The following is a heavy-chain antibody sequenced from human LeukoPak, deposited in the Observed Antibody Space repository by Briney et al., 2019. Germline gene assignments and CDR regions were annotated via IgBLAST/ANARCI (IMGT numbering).Heavy chain of an antibody. CDR3: ARIVLTPPYGMDV. Sequence: PGGSLRLSCVASRFTFSSYSMTWVRRAPGTGLEWVSSISFGGGHIFYTDSVKGRFTIFRDDSKNSLYLEMNSLRAEDTAVYLCARIVLTPPYGMDVWGQGTTVTVSS. CDR1: RFTFSSYS. J-gene: IGHJ6*02. D-gene: IGHD2/OR15-2a*01. V-gene: IGHV3-21*01. CDR2: ISFGGGHI.